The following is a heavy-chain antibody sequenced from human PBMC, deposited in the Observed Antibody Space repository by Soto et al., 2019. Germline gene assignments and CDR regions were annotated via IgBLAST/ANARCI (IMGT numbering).Heavy chain of an antibody. CDR2: ISAYNGNT. CDR3: ASDSRSGSYYYYYGMDV. Sequence: ASVKVSCKASGYTFTSYGISWVRQAPGQGLEWMGWISAYNGNTNYAQKLQGRVTMTTDTSTSTAYMELRSLRSDDTAVYYCASDSRSGSYYYYYGMDVWGQGTTVTVSS. J-gene: IGHJ6*02. V-gene: IGHV1-18*01. D-gene: IGHD1-26*01. CDR1: GYTFTSYG.